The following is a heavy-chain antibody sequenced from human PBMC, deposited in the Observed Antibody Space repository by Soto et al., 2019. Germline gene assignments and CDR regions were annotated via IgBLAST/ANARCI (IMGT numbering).Heavy chain of an antibody. V-gene: IGHV1-18*01. D-gene: IGHD1-26*01. Sequence: QVPLVQSGAEVKKPGASVTVSCKTSGYTPTNYDIGWVRQAPGQGLEWMGWISAYKGKTNSAQKLQGRLTMTTETSTRTAYMVLRRLRSDDTAVYSCARALYRCGTYYAFDSWGQGTLVTVSS. CDR1: GYTPTNYD. CDR2: ISAYKGKT. J-gene: IGHJ4*02. CDR3: ARALYRCGTYYAFDS.